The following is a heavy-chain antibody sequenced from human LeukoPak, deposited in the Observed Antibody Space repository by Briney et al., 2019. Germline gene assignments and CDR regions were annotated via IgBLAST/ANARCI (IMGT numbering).Heavy chain of an antibody. J-gene: IGHJ6*03. CDR1: GGSISSSSYY. V-gene: IGHV4-61*05. CDR3: ARVRRGYSYGLDLKPGYYYYYMDV. Sequence: RTSETLSLTCTVSGGSISSSSYYWGWIRQPPGKGLEWIGYIYYSGSTNYNPSLKSRVTISVDTSKNQFSLKLSSVTAADTAVYYCARVRRGYSYGLDLKPGYYYYYMDVWGKGTTVTISS. CDR2: IYYSGST. D-gene: IGHD5-18*01.